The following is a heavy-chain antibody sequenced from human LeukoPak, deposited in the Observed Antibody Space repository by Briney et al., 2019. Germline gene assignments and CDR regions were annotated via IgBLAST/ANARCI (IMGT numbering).Heavy chain of an antibody. V-gene: IGHV5-51*01. CDR1: GYSFTSHW. CDR3: ARLRDSSGYCFDY. CDR2: IYPGDSDS. D-gene: IGHD3-22*01. Sequence: GESLKISCKGSGYSFTSHWIGWVRQMPGKGLEWMGIIYPGDSDSRYSPSFQGQVTISVDKSISTAYLQWSSLKASDTAMYYCARLRDSSGYCFDYWGQGTLVTVSS. J-gene: IGHJ4*02.